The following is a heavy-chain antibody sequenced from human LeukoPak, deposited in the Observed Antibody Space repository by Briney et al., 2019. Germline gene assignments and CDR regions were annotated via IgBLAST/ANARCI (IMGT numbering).Heavy chain of an antibody. CDR2: VSRSGDRT. D-gene: IGHD3-10*01. J-gene: IGHJ4*02. CDR1: GFTFSSYA. V-gene: IGHV3-23*01. Sequence: GGSLRLSCAASGFTFSSYALSWVRQAPGKGLEWVSAVSRSGDRTYYADSVKGRFTISRDNSKNTLYLQLNSLRAEHTAVYYCAKDAVVGVDDLYYFDYWGPGTLVTVSS. CDR3: AKDAVVGVDDLYYFDY.